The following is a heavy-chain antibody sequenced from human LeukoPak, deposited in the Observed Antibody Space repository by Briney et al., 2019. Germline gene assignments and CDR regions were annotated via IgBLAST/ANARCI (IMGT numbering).Heavy chain of an antibody. CDR2: FDPEDGET. J-gene: IGHJ4*02. V-gene: IGHV1-24*01. CDR3: ATGKMTTVLGFFGY. Sequence: ASVKVSCKVSGYTLTELSMHWVRQAPGKGLEWMGGFDPEDGETIYAQKFQGRVTMTEDTSTDTAYVELSSLRSEDTAVYYCATGKMTTVLGFFGYWGQGTLDTVSS. CDR1: GYTLTELS. D-gene: IGHD4-17*01.